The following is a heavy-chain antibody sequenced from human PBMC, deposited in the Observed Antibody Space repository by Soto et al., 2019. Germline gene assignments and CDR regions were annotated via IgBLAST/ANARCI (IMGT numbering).Heavy chain of an antibody. D-gene: IGHD5-18*01. V-gene: IGHV5-51*01. J-gene: IGHJ3*02. CDR1: GYSFTSYW. CDR2: IYPGDSDT. Sequence: GESLKISCKGSGYSFTSYWIGWVRQMPGKGLEWMGIIYPGDSDTRYSPSFQGQVTISADKSISTAYLQWSSLKASDTAMYYCARQIQLWHPRDRGDAFDIWGQGTMVTVSS. CDR3: ARQIQLWHPRDRGDAFDI.